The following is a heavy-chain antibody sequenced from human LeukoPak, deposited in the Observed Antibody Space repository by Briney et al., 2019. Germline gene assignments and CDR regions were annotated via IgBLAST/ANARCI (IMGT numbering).Heavy chain of an antibody. D-gene: IGHD5-12*01. CDR2: ISSYNGNT. V-gene: IGHV1-18*01. CDR1: GYTFTSYG. CDR3: SRDLDIVDTLRDF. Sequence: ASVKVSCKASGYTFTSYGISWVRQAPGQGLEWMVWISSYNGNTNYAQKFQGRVTMTTDTSTSTAYMELRSLRSADTAVYYCSRDLDIVDTLRDFWGQGTLVTVSS. J-gene: IGHJ4*02.